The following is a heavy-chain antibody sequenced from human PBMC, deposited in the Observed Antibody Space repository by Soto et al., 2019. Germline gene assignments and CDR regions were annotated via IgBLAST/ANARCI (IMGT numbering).Heavy chain of an antibody. V-gene: IGHV3-66*01. CDR1: GFTVSSNY. CDR2: IYSGGST. CDR3: ASRVNVEPLDY. Sequence: GGSLRLSCAASGFTVSSNYMSWVRQAPGKGLEWVSVIYSGGSTYYADSVKGRFTISRDNSKNTLYLQMNSLRAEDTAVYYCASRVNVEPLDYWGQGTLVTVSS. D-gene: IGHD2-15*01. J-gene: IGHJ4*02.